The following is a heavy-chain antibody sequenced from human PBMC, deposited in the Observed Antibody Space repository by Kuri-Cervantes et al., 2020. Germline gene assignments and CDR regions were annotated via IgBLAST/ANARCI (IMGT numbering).Heavy chain of an antibody. CDR1: GFTFSSYA. D-gene: IGHD4-17*01. J-gene: IGHJ4*02. Sequence: GGSLRLSCAASGFTFSSYAMHWVRQAPGKGLEWVAVISYDGSNKYYADSVEGRFTISRDNSKNTLYLQMNSLRAEDTAVYYYARLDDYGDYGDYWGQGTLVTVSS. CDR3: ARLDDYGDYGDY. CDR2: ISYDGSNK. V-gene: IGHV3-30-3*01.